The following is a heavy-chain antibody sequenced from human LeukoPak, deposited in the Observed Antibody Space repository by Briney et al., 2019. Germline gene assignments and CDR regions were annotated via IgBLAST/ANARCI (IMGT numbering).Heavy chain of an antibody. CDR1: GFTFTSYA. J-gene: IGHJ3*02. Sequence: GSLRLSCAASGFTFTSYAMSWVRQAPGKGLEWVSVISGSGGSTYYADSVKGRFTISRDNSKNTLYLQMNSLRAEDTAVYYCARMGIAGTYDAFDIRGQGTMVTVSS. V-gene: IGHV3-23*01. D-gene: IGHD6-13*01. CDR2: ISGSGGST. CDR3: ARMGIAGTYDAFDI.